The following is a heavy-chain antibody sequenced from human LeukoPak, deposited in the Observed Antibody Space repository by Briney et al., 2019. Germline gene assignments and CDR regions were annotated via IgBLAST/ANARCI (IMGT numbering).Heavy chain of an antibody. Sequence: APVKVSCKASGYTFTNYDINWVRQATGQGLGWMGWMNPNTGHTGYALKFQGRLTMTRNTSISTAYMELSTLRSEDTAVYYCARGFVRTTVYMDVWGKGTTVTISS. J-gene: IGHJ6*03. V-gene: IGHV1-8*01. CDR3: ARGFVRTTVYMDV. D-gene: IGHD3-10*02. CDR2: MNPNTGHT. CDR1: GYTFTNYD.